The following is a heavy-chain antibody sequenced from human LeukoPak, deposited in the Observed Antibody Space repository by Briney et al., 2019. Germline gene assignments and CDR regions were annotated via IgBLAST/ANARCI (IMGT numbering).Heavy chain of an antibody. J-gene: IGHJ4*02. CDR2: ISGSDGRR. CDR3: AKIRDTAMVMIPGYDILTGSRGYFDY. Sequence: GGSLRLSCTASGFTFNSYAMSWVRQAPGKGLEWVSAISGSDGRRYYADSVKGRFTISRDNSKNTLYLQMNSLRAEDTAVYYCAKIRDTAMVMIPGYDILTGSRGYFDYWGQGTLVTVSS. V-gene: IGHV3-23*01. CDR1: GFTFNSYA. D-gene: IGHD3-9*01.